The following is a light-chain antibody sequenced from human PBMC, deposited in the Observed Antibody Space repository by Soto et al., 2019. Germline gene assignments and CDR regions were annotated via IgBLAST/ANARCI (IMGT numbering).Light chain of an antibody. V-gene: IGKV1-5*03. CDR3: QHYNSYSEA. J-gene: IGKJ1*01. Sequence: DIQMTQSPSTLSGSVGDRVTITCRASQTISSWLAWYQQKPGKAPKLLIYKASTLKSGVPSRFSGSGSGTEFTLNISSPQPDDFATYYCQHYNSYSEAFGQGTKVELK. CDR2: KAS. CDR1: QTISSW.